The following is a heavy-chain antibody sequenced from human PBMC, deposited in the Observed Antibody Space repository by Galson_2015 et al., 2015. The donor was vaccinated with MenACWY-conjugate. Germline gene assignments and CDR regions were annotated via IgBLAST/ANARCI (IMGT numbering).Heavy chain of an antibody. Sequence: SVKVSCKASGGTFSSYTISWVRQAPGQGLERMGRIIPILGIANYAQKFQGRVTITADKSTSTAYMELSSLRSEDTAVYYCARDRGYCSSTSCYEFDYWGQGTLVTVSS. V-gene: IGHV1-69*04. D-gene: IGHD2-2*03. CDR2: IIPILGIA. J-gene: IGHJ4*02. CDR3: ARDRGYCSSTSCYEFDY. CDR1: GGTFSSYT.